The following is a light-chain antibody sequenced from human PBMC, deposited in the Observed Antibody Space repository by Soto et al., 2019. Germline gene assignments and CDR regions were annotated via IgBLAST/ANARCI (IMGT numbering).Light chain of an antibody. Sequence: ETVMTQSPFTLSVSPGDTATLSCRASQRVSSHLAWYQQKPGQAPRLLIYAASTRATGIPVRFSGSGSETEFTLTIRSLQSEDSALYYCHQYNNWPWTFGQGTKVDVK. J-gene: IGKJ1*01. CDR3: HQYNNWPWT. CDR1: QRVSSH. CDR2: AAS. V-gene: IGKV3-15*01.